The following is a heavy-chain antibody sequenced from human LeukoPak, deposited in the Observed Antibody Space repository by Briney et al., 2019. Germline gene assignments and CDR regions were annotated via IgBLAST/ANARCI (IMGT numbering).Heavy chain of an antibody. CDR3: ARGGDNYDILTQ. Sequence: ASMKVSCKASEYIFTDYYIHWVRQAPGQGLEWMGWINPHSGGTNYAQNFQYRVTMTGDTSISTAYMELSRLISDDTAVYYCARGGDNYDILTQWGQGTLVTVSS. CDR1: EYIFTDYY. V-gene: IGHV1-2*02. CDR2: INPHSGGT. D-gene: IGHD3-9*01. J-gene: IGHJ4*02.